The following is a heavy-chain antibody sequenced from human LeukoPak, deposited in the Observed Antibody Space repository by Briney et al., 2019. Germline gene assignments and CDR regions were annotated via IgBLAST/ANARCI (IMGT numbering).Heavy chain of an antibody. CDR2: INHSGST. CDR3: ARDRTSGWKHRTFDY. J-gene: IGHJ4*02. Sequence: PSETLSLTCAVYGGSFSGYYWSWIRQPPGKGLEWIGEINHSGSTNYNPSLKSRVTISVDTSKNQFSLKLSSVTAAGTAVYYCARDRTSGWKHRTFDYWGQGTLVTVSS. V-gene: IGHV4-34*01. D-gene: IGHD6-19*01. CDR1: GGSFSGYY.